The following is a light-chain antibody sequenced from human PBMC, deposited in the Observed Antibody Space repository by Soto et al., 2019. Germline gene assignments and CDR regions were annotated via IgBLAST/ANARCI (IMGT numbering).Light chain of an antibody. V-gene: IGLV2-8*01. CDR3: SSYTSSNTLI. CDR1: STDVGEYNY. J-gene: IGLJ2*01. CDR2: EVF. Sequence: QSALTQPPSASGSPGQSVTISCTGTSTDVGEYNYVSWYQHHPGKAPKLLIYEVFRRPSGVPDRFSGSKSGNTASLTVSGLQAEDEADYYCSSYTSSNTLIFGGGTKLTVL.